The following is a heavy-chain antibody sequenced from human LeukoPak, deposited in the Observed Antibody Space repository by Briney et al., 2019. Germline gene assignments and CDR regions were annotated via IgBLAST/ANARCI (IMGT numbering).Heavy chain of an antibody. V-gene: IGHV6-1*01. CDR3: ARGAVAVRNAFDI. CDR1: GDSVSSNSAA. CDR2: TYYSFKWYN. D-gene: IGHD6-19*01. J-gene: IGHJ3*02. Sequence: SQTPSLTCAVSGDSVSSNSAAWNWIRQSPSRGLEWLGRTYYSFKWYNDYAVSVKSRITINPDTSKNQFSLQLNSVTPEDAALYYCARGAVAVRNAFDIWGQGTMVTVSS.